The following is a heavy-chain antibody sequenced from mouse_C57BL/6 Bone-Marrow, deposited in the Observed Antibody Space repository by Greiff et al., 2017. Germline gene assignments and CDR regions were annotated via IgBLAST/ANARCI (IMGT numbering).Heavy chain of an antibody. Sequence: QVQLQQPGAELVMPGASVKLSCKASGYTFTSYWMHWVKQRPGQGLEWIGEIDPSDSYTNYNQKFEGKSTLTVDKSSSTAYMQLSSLTSEDSAVYYCAGGVYYFDYWGQGTTLTVSS. V-gene: IGHV1-69*01. CDR1: GYTFTSYW. CDR2: IDPSDSYT. J-gene: IGHJ2*01. CDR3: AGGVYYFDY.